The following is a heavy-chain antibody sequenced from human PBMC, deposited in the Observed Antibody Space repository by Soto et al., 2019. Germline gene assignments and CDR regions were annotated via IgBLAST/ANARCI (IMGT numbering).Heavy chain of an antibody. J-gene: IGHJ4*02. Sequence: GGSLKLSCAASGFTFSSYAMSWVRQAPGKGLEWVSTISGSGDSTYYADSVKGRFTISRDNSKNTLYLQMNSLRAEDTAAYYCAKHLYGDYAFDYWGQGTLGIVSS. D-gene: IGHD4-17*01. CDR1: GFTFSSYA. CDR2: ISGSGDST. V-gene: IGHV3-23*01. CDR3: AKHLYGDYAFDY.